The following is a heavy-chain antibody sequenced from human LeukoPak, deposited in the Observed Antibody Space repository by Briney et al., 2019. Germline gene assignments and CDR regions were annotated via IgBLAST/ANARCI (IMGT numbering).Heavy chain of an antibody. CDR1: GFGFTSHA. V-gene: IGHV3-23*01. J-gene: IGHJ3*01. Sequence: GGSLRLSCAASGFGFTSHAMNWVRQTPGKGLEWVSVISGSGGTTYYADSVQGRFTISRDNSKNTLYLEMNNLRAEDTAEYYCARDSWGIAAAGAFDVWGQGAMVTVSS. CDR2: ISGSGGTT. CDR3: ARDSWGIAAAGAFDV. D-gene: IGHD6-13*01.